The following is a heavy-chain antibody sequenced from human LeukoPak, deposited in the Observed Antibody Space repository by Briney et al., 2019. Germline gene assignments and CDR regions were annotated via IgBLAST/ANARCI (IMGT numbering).Heavy chain of an antibody. V-gene: IGHV3-20*04. CDR1: GFTFDDYG. J-gene: IGHJ4*02. D-gene: IGHD6-19*01. CDR2: INWNGGST. CDR3: AKDPLGVAGTKGTDY. Sequence: PGGSLRLSCAASGFTFDDYGMSWVRQAPGKGLEWVSGINWNGGSTGYADSVKGRFTISRDNSKNTLYLQMNSLRAGDTAVYYCAKDPLGVAGTKGTDYWGQGTLVTVSS.